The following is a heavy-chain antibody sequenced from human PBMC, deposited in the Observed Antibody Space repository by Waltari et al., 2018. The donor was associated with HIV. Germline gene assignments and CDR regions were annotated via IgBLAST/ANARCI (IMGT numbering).Heavy chain of an antibody. J-gene: IGHJ6*01. V-gene: IGHV4-34*01. CDR1: GGSLSGYF. D-gene: IGHD6-19*01. CDR2: VNHVGRT. Sequence: QVHLEQWGTGLLRPSETLSLTCAVYGGSLSGYFLTLIRPVPGRGLEWIGEVNHVGRTNYSPSLKGRVTVSVDTSKNQFSLTMRSVTAADTAVYYCARDSAPGLAVDDDDGEFFYYGLDVWGQGTTVTVSS. CDR3: ARDSAPGLAVDDDDGEFFYYGLDV.